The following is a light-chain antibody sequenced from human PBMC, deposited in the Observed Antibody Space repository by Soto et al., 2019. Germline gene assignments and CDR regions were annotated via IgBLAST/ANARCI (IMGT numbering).Light chain of an antibody. J-gene: IGKJ4*01. CDR2: DAS. Sequence: AIQLTQSPSSLTASVGDRVTITCRASQVISSDLVWYQQKPGKAPNLLIYDASSLGSGVPPRFSGSRSGTDFTLTISSLQPEDSATYYCQHFKNSPHQVTFGGGTKVDI. CDR3: QHFKNSPHQVT. V-gene: IGKV1D-13*01. CDR1: QVISSD.